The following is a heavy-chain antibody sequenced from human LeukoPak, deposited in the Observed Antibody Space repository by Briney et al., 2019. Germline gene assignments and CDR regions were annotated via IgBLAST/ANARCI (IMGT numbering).Heavy chain of an antibody. D-gene: IGHD3-10*01. Sequence: ASVTVSCKASGYTLTDYYMHWVRQAPGLGLEWMGWINPHSGGTNYAQKFQGRVTMTRDTSISTAYMELSRLRSDDTAVYYCARLGGPMVRGVIRDDAFDIWGQGTMVTVSS. CDR3: ARLGGPMVRGVIRDDAFDI. CDR1: GYTLTDYY. V-gene: IGHV1-2*02. CDR2: INPHSGGT. J-gene: IGHJ3*02.